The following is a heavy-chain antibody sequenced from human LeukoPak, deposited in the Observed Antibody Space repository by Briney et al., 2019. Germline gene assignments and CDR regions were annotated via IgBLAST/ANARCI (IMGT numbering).Heavy chain of an antibody. V-gene: IGHV5-10-1*01. CDR1: GSSFTSYW. CDR3: ARLYMVPDY. Sequence: GASLLISCKGSGSSFTSYWISWVRQLPGKGLEWMGRIDPSDSYTNYSPSFQGHVTISADKSINTAYLQWSSLKASDTAMYYCARLYMVPDYWGQGTLVTVSS. CDR2: IDPSDSYT. D-gene: IGHD3-10*01. J-gene: IGHJ4*02.